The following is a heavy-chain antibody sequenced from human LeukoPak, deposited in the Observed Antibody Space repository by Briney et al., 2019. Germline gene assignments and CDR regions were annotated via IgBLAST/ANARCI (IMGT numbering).Heavy chain of an antibody. CDR1: GASIDNYF. V-gene: IGHV4-59*01. Sequence: SETLSLTCSVSGASIDNYFWSWIRQPPGKGLEWIGYIYYTGRTNYNPSLKSRVTISVDTSKNQFSLNLSSLTAADTAVYYCARAGYCSGGSCYHAIDYWGQGTLVTVSS. CDR2: IYYTGRT. D-gene: IGHD2-15*01. CDR3: ARAGYCSGGSCYHAIDY. J-gene: IGHJ4*02.